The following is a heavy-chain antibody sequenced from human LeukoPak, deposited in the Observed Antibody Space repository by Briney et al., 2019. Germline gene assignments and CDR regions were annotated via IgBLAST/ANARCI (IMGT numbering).Heavy chain of an antibody. CDR1: GFTFSSYW. CDR3: ARDRTYDSSGSFDY. J-gene: IGHJ4*02. CDR2: IKQDGSEK. Sequence: GGSLRLSCAASGFTFSSYWMSWVRQAPGKGLEWVANIKQDGSEKYYVDSVKGRFTISRDNAKNSLNLQMNSLRAEDTAVYYCARDRTYDSSGSFDYWGQGTLVTVSS. D-gene: IGHD3-22*01. V-gene: IGHV3-7*01.